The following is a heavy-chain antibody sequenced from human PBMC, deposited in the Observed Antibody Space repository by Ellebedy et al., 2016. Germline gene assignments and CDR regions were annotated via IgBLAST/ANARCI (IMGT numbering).Heavy chain of an antibody. V-gene: IGHV4-61*08. Sequence: SETLSLTCTVSGGSISSGGYYWNWIRQHPGKGLEWVGHIYHGGTTRYDPSLKSRVTISVDTSKNQFSLKLNSVTAADTAMYYCARRNDIVVVSAGQDHNWFDPWGQGTLVTVSS. CDR3: ARRNDIVVVSAGQDHNWFDP. CDR1: GGSISSGGYY. D-gene: IGHD2-2*01. CDR2: IYHGGTT. J-gene: IGHJ5*02.